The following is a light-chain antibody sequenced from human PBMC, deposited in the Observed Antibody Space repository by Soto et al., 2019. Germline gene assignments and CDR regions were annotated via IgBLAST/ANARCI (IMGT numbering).Light chain of an antibody. CDR1: QSISYN. V-gene: IGKV3-15*01. CDR2: RAS. CDR3: QQYNIWPIT. J-gene: IGKJ5*01. Sequence: EVLMTQSPDTLYVSPGERVTLSCRASQSISYNLAWYQQKPGQGPRLLVYRASTRTLGIPARFSGSESGTEFTLTISSLQSEDFAVYYCQQYNIWPITFGQGTRLEIK.